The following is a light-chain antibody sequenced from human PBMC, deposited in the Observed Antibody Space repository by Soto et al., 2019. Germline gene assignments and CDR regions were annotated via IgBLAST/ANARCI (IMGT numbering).Light chain of an antibody. J-gene: IGKJ5*01. Sequence: EIVLTQSPGTLSLSPGERATLSCRASQSVSSSYLAWYQQKPGQAPRLLIYDASKRATGIPARFSGSGSGTDFTLTINCLEPEDSAVYYCQQRSSWPSITFGQGTRLEIK. V-gene: IGKV3D-20*02. CDR1: QSVSSSY. CDR3: QQRSSWPSIT. CDR2: DAS.